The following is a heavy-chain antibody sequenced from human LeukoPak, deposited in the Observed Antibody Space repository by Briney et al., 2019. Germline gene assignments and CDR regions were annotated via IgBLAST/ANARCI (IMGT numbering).Heavy chain of an antibody. CDR1: GFAFSNYN. CDR3: ARDQAGAFDI. Sequence: GGSLRLSCAASGFAFSNYNMNWVRQAPGKGLEWVSYISSSRSTTYYADSVKGRFTISRDNAKNTLYLRMSSLRADDTAVYYCARDQAGAFDIWGQGTMVTVSS. CDR2: ISSSRSTT. V-gene: IGHV3-48*04. J-gene: IGHJ3*02. D-gene: IGHD3-10*01.